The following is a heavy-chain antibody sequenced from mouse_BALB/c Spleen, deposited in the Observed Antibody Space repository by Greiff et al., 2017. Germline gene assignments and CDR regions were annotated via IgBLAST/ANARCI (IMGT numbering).Heavy chain of an antibody. CDR1: GFSLTGYG. J-gene: IGHJ3*01. Sequence: VKLVESGPGLVAPSQSLCITCTVSGFSLTGYGVNWVRQPPGKGLEWLGMIWGDGSTDYNSALKSRLSISKDNSKSQVFLKMNSLQTDDTARYYCARNPFAYWGQGTLVTVSA. CDR2: IWGDGST. CDR3: ARNPFAY. V-gene: IGHV2-6-7*01.